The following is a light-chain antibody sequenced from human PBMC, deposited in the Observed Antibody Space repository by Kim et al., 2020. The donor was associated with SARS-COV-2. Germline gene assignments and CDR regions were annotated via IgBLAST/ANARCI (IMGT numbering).Light chain of an antibody. J-gene: IGKJ3*01. CDR2: AAS. CDR1: QGISNY. V-gene: IGKV1-27*01. CDR3: QKYNSAPLT. Sequence: ASVGDRVTITCRASQGISNYFAWYQQKPGKVPKHLIYAASTLQSGLPSRFRGSGSGTDFTLTISSLQPEDVATYYCQKYNSAPLTFGPGTKVDIK.